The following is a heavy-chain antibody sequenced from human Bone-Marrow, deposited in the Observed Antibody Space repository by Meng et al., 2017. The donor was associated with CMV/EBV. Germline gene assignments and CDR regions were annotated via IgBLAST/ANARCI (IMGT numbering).Heavy chain of an antibody. CDR1: GFTFSNYW. CDR3: ARDLVGYNTIDY. D-gene: IGHD5-24*01. CDR2: IKQDGSEK. Sequence: GESLKISCAGSGFTFSNYWMSWVRQAPGKGLEWVANIKQDGSEKYYVDSVKGRFTITRDNAKNSLYLQMNSLRAEDTAVYYCARDLVGYNTIDYWGQGTLVTVSS. J-gene: IGHJ4*02. V-gene: IGHV3-7*01.